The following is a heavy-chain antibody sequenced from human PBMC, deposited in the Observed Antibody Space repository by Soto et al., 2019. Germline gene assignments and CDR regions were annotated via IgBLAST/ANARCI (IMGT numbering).Heavy chain of an antibody. J-gene: IGHJ5*02. CDR1: GGSISSGGYS. Sequence: KTSETLSLTCAVSGGSISSGGYSWSWIRQPPGKGLEWIGYIYHSGSTYYNPSLKSRVTISVDRSKNQFSLKLSSVTAADTAVYYCARARLELRGNWFDPWGQGTLVTVSS. V-gene: IGHV4-30-2*01. D-gene: IGHD1-7*01. CDR3: ARARLELRGNWFDP. CDR2: IYHSGST.